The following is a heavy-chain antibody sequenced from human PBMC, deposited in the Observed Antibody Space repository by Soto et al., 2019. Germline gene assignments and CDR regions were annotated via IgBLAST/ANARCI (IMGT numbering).Heavy chain of an antibody. J-gene: IGHJ4*01. CDR1: GFSFSSYW. Sequence: EVQLVESGGGLVQPGGSLRLSCAASGFSFSSYWMSWVRQASGKGLEWVANIKQDGSEKYYVDSVKGRFTLSRDNAKNTLQLQLSSLRHEDTAIYFCARVAYGNGWIFDYWGQGTVVTVSS. CDR3: ARVAYGNGWIFDY. D-gene: IGHD6-19*01. CDR2: IKQDGSEK. V-gene: IGHV3-7*03.